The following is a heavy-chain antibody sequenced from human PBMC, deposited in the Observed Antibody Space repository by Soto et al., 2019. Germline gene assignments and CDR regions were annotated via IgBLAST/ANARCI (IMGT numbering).Heavy chain of an antibody. Sequence: EVQLLESGGGLVQPGGSLRLSCAASGFTFTNYGMSWVRQAPGKGLEWVSAISGSAVKGLEWVSVISGSGDSTYYADSVKGRFTISRDNSKNTLYLQMNSLRADDTAVYHCAKGAGGQALDNWGQGTQVTVSS. J-gene: IGHJ4*02. CDR2: ISGSGDST. CDR3: AKGAGGQALDN. CDR1: GFTFTNYG. V-gene: IGHV3-23*01.